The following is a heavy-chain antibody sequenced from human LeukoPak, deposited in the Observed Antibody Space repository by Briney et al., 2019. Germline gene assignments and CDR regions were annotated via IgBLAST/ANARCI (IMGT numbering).Heavy chain of an antibody. Sequence: SQTLSLTCAISGDSVSSNSAAWNWIRQSPSRGLEWLGRTYYRSKWYNDYAVSVKSRITINPDTSKNQFSLQLNSVTPEDTAVYYCARVGRSAPSSSFFRAHFDYWGQGTLVTVSS. CDR3: ARVGRSAPSSSFFRAHFDY. J-gene: IGHJ4*02. CDR1: GDSVSSNSAA. V-gene: IGHV6-1*01. D-gene: IGHD6-6*01. CDR2: TYYRSKWYN.